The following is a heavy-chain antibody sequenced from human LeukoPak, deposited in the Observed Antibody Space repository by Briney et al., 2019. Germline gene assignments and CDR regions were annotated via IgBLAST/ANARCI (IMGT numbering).Heavy chain of an antibody. CDR2: IKSDESER. Sequence: PGGSLRLSCVASGFTFSDYWMSWVRQAPGKGLEWVANIKSDESERFYLDSVKGRFTISRDNAKNSVYLQMSSLRAEDTGVYYCARVKDGYNPVEGLYFDYWGQGTLVTVSS. V-gene: IGHV3-7*01. D-gene: IGHD5-24*01. J-gene: IGHJ4*02. CDR3: ARVKDGYNPVEGLYFDY. CDR1: GFTFSDYW.